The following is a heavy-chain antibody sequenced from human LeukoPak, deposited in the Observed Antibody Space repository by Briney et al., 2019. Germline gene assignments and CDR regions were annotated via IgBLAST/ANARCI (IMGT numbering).Heavy chain of an antibody. CDR1: GFTFSTYW. CDR3: ATASVTAYDY. CDR2: IKQDGSEK. J-gene: IGHJ4*02. Sequence: PGGSLRLSCAASGFTFSTYWMSWVRQAPRKGLEWVANIKQDGSEKYYVDSVKGRFTISRDNSKNTLYLQMNSLRAEDTAVYYCATASVTAYDYWGQGTLVTVSS. D-gene: IGHD2-21*02. V-gene: IGHV3-7*03.